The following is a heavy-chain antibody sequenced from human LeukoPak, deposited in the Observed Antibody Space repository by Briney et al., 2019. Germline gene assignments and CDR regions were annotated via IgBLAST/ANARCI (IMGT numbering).Heavy chain of an antibody. D-gene: IGHD3-16*01. CDR2: ISYDGSNK. Sequence: PGGSLRLSCAASGFTFSSYGMHWVRQAPGKGLEWVAVISYDGSNKYYADSVKGRFTISRDNSKNTLYLQMNSLRAEDTAVYYCAKGIIMIPDYWGQGTLVTVPS. CDR3: AKGIIMIPDY. V-gene: IGHV3-30*18. CDR1: GFTFSSYG. J-gene: IGHJ4*02.